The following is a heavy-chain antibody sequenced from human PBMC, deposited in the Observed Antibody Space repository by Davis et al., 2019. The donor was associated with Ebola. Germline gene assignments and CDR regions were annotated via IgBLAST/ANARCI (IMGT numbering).Heavy chain of an antibody. CDR1: GYTFTGYY. V-gene: IGHV1-2*06. CDR2: INPNSGGT. CDR3: ARLPESSWVDGMDV. J-gene: IGHJ6*02. Sequence: ASAKVSCKASGYTFTGYYMHWVRQAPGQGLEGMGRINPNSGGTNYAQKFQGRVTMTRDTSISTVYIELSRLRSDDTAVYYCARLPESSWVDGMDVWGQGTTVTVSS. D-gene: IGHD1-14*01.